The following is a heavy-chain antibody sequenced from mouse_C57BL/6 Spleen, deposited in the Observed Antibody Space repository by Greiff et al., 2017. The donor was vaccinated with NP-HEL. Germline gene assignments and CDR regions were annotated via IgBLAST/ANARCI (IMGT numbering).Heavy chain of an antibody. CDR1: GYSITSGYY. CDR3: ARDYFDY. J-gene: IGHJ2*01. CDR2: ISYDGSN. V-gene: IGHV3-6*01. Sequence: DVQLQESGPGLVKPSQSLSLTCSVTGYSITSGYYWNWIRQFPGNKLEWMGYISYDGSNNSNPSLKNRISITRDTSKNQFFLKLNSVTTEDTATYYCARDYFDYWGQGTTLTVSS.